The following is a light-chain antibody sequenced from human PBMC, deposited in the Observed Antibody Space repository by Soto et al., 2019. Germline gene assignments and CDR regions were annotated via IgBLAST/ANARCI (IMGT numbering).Light chain of an antibody. CDR2: DAS. J-gene: IGKJ5*01. Sequence: DIQMTQSPSSLSASVGDRATITCQASQNINNYLNWYQQKPGRAPKLLIYDASNLEAGVPSRFRGSGSGTDFTFTISRLQPEDIAPYYCQQYENLPTFGQRTRMEIK. V-gene: IGKV1-33*01. CDR1: QNINNY. CDR3: QQYENLPT.